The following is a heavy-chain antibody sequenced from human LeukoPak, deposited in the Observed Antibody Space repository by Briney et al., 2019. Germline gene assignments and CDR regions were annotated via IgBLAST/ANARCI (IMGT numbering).Heavy chain of an antibody. D-gene: IGHD4-11*01. CDR2: IRYDGSNX. Sequence: GGSLRLSCAASGFTFSSYGMHWVRQAPGKGLEWVAFIRYDGSNXXXXDSXXGRFTISRDNSKNTLYLQMNSLRAEDTAVYYCAXXXRPKXYXNVDYWGQGTLVTVSS. CDR3: AXXXRPKXYXNVDY. V-gene: IGHV3-30*02. CDR1: GFTFSSYG. J-gene: IGHJ4*02.